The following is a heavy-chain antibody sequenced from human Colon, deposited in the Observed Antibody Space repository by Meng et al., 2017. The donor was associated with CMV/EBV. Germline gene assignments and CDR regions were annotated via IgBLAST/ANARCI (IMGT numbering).Heavy chain of an antibody. Sequence: GGSLRLSCAASGFSFRNYGMSWVRQAPGKGLEWVSILRGGASYTYRGDSVKGRFTIARDNAMSTLYLHMDGLRPDDTAVYYCAKREASASLDYWGQGTLVTVSS. D-gene: IGHD5-24*01. J-gene: IGHJ4*02. CDR1: GFSFRNYG. V-gene: IGHV3-23*01. CDR3: AKREASASLDY. CDR2: LRGGASYT.